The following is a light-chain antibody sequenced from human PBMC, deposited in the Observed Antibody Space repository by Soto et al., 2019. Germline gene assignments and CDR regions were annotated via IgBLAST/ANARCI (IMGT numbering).Light chain of an antibody. CDR3: AAWDESLTHPV. Sequence: QSVLTQPPSASGSPRQRVTISCSGSSSNIGSNYVYWYQHLPGAAPKPLIYRNNQRPSGGPGRFSGSKSGTSASLAISGLLSDDEGDYYCAAWDESLTHPVFGGGTKLTVL. CDR1: SSNIGSNY. J-gene: IGLJ2*01. CDR2: RNN. V-gene: IGLV1-47*01.